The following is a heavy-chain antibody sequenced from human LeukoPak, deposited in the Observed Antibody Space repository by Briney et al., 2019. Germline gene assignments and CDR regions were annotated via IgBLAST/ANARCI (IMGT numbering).Heavy chain of an antibody. J-gene: IGHJ3*02. Sequence: ASVKVSCKASGYTFTSYYMHWVRQAPGQGLEWMGWITPHSGVTNYAQKFQGRVTMTRDTSISTAYMELSRLRSDDTVVYYCARDLRDCSSTSCYTDGGDYAFDIWGQGTMVTASS. CDR1: GYTFTSYY. D-gene: IGHD2-2*02. V-gene: IGHV1-2*02. CDR2: ITPHSGVT. CDR3: ARDLRDCSSTSCYTDGGDYAFDI.